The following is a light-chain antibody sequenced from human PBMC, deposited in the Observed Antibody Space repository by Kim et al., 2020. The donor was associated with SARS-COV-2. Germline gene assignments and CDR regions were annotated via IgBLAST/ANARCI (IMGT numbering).Light chain of an antibody. Sequence: IVLSQSPDSLAVSLGERATLNCRSSQSLLYNNKNYLAWYQHKPGQPPKLLISWASNRESGVPDRFSGSGSGTDFTLTINSLQVTDVAVYYCQHPFNPPLSVGGGTKVDIK. CDR1: QSLLYNNKNY. CDR3: QHPFNPPLS. CDR2: WAS. V-gene: IGKV4-1*01. J-gene: IGKJ4*01.